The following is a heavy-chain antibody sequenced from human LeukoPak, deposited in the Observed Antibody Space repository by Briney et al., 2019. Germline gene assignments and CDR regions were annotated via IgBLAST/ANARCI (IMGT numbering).Heavy chain of an antibody. V-gene: IGHV3-48*03. CDR3: TRAGDIVVVPSANDAFDI. D-gene: IGHD2-2*01. CDR2: ITSTGSTL. CDR1: GFTLTSYE. J-gene: IGHJ3*02. Sequence: GRSLSLSCAVSGFTLTSYEMNWVRQAPGRGQEWVLYITSTGSTLYYAASLKGRFTISRDNAKNSLYLQMNSLRAEDTAVYYCTRAGDIVVVPSANDAFDIWGQGTMVTVSS.